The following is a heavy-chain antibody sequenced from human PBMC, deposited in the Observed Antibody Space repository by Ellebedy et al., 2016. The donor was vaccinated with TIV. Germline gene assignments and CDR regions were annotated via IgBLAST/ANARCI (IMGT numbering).Heavy chain of an antibody. Sequence: GESLKIPCAASGFTFSSYAMIWVRQAPGKGLDWVSAIGGSGHTTYYADSVEGRFTISRDNSKNTLYLQMNSLRAEDTAVYFCAKGWDYYDSSGYSYYWGQGTLVTVSS. CDR2: IGGSGHTT. J-gene: IGHJ4*02. CDR3: AKGWDYYDSSGYSYY. CDR1: GFTFSSYA. D-gene: IGHD3-22*01. V-gene: IGHV3-23*01.